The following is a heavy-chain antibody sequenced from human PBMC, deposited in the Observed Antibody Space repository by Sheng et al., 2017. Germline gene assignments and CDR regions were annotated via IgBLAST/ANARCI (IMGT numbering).Heavy chain of an antibody. CDR1: GYAVTGAY. J-gene: IGHJ3*01. D-gene: IGHD3-10*01. V-gene: IGHV1-2*02. CDR3: AGETWNYGRRGHRGAFDV. CDR2: MNADTGAT. Sequence: QVQLVQSGAELKRPGASVKVSCKACGYAVTGAYIHWVRQAPGQGLEWMGWMNADTGATKYAQRFQGRVTMTRDTSIITAYMQLSSLRDDDTAVYYCAGETWNYGRRGHRGAFDVWGQGAMITVSS.